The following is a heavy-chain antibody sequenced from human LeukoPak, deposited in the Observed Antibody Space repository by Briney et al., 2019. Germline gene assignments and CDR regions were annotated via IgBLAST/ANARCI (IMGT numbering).Heavy chain of an antibody. V-gene: IGHV3-74*01. J-gene: IGHJ4*02. CDR2: INSGGSIT. CDR3: ARGAYYYED. D-gene: IGHD3-22*01. CDR1: GFTFTTYW. Sequence: GGSLRLSCAAFGFTFTTYWMHWVRQAPGKGLVWVSHINSGGSITSYADSVKGRFTISRDNAKNTLYLQMNSLRAEDTAVYYCARGAYYYEDWGQGTLVTVSS.